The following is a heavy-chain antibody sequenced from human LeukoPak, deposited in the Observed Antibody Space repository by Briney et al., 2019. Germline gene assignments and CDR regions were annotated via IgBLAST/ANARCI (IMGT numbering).Heavy chain of an antibody. CDR3: AKDGSYDFWSGPLPVYYYYMDV. D-gene: IGHD3-3*01. Sequence: GGSLRLSCAASGFTFRSYAMSWVRQAPGKGLEWVSAINPDGDNTYDADSVKGRFTISRDNSKNTLYLQMNSLRAEDTAVYYCAKDGSYDFWSGPLPVYYYYMDVWGKGTTVTVSS. J-gene: IGHJ6*03. CDR2: INPDGDNT. CDR1: GFTFRSYA. V-gene: IGHV3-23*01.